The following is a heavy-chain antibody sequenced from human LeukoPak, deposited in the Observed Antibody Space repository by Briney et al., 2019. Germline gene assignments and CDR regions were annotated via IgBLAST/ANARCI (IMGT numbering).Heavy chain of an antibody. J-gene: IGHJ4*02. CDR1: GFTFSSYW. CDR2: INSDGSST. Sequence: GGSLRLSCAASGFTFSSYWMHWVRQAPGKGLVWVSRINSDGSSTSYADSVKGRFTISRDNAKNTLYLQMNSLRAEDTAVYYCARSGKYGSGSYPYFDYWGQGTLVTVSS. D-gene: IGHD3-10*01. CDR3: ARSGKYGSGSYPYFDY. V-gene: IGHV3-74*01.